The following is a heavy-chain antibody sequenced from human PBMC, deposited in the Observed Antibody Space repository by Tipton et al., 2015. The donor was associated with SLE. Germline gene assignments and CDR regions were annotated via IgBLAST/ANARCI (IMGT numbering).Heavy chain of an antibody. D-gene: IGHD6-19*01. Sequence: TLSLTCTVSGASVRSHYWSWIRQPPGKGLEWIAHVHYSGSTDYNPSLKSRVTISMDTSKSQFSLKLNSVTAADTAVYYCARDWRDSGWYGGFDSWAQGTLVTVSS. J-gene: IGHJ4*02. CDR3: ARDWRDSGWYGGFDS. V-gene: IGHV4-59*02. CDR1: GASVRSHY. CDR2: VHYSGST.